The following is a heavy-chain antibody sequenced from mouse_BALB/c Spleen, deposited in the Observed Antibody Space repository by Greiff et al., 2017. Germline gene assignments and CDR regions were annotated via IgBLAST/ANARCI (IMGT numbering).Heavy chain of an antibody. V-gene: IGHV1S126*01. J-gene: IGHJ2*01. CDR2: IDPSDSET. CDR1: GYSFTSYW. CDR3: ARGGDYDGFDY. Sequence: QVQLKESGPQLVRPGASVKISCKASGYSFTSYWMHWVKQRPGQGLEWIGMIDPSDSETRLNQKFKDKATLTVDKSSSTAYMQLSSPTSEDSAVYYCARGGDYDGFDYWGQGTTLTVSS. D-gene: IGHD2-4*01.